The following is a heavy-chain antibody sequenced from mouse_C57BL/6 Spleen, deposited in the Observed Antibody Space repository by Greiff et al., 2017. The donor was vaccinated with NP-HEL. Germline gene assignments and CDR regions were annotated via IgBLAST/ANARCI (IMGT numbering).Heavy chain of an antibody. CDR3: TPDGYYLAY. Sequence: EVQLQQSGAELVRPGASVKLSCTASGFNIKDDYMHWVKQRPEQGLEWIGWLDPENGATEYASKFQGKATITADTSSNTAYLQLSSLTSEDTAVYYCTPDGYYLAYWGQGTLVTVSA. CDR2: LDPENGAT. CDR1: GFNIKDDY. D-gene: IGHD2-3*01. J-gene: IGHJ3*01. V-gene: IGHV14-4*01.